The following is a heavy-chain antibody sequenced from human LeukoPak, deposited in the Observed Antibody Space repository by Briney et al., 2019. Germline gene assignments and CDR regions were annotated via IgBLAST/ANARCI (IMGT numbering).Heavy chain of an antibody. J-gene: IGHJ6*03. CDR2: VSGSGTNT. Sequence: GGSLRLSCEASGFTFSNYAMTWVRQAPGKGLEWVSGVSGSGTNTYYEDSVKGRFTISRDNSKNTLYLQMNSLRADDTALYYCAKDRAAGGHYYMDVWGEGTTVTVSS. CDR3: AKDRAAGGHYYMDV. CDR1: GFTFSNYA. D-gene: IGHD6-13*01. V-gene: IGHV3-23*01.